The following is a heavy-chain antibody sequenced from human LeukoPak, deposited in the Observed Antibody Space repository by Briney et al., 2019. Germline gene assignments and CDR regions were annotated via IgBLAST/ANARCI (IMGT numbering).Heavy chain of an antibody. D-gene: IGHD1-26*01. CDR3: ARGQRSYFRAVDD. Sequence: SETLSLTXTVSGGSISSGSYYWSWIRQPAGKGLEWIGRIYTSGSTNYNPSLKSRVTISVDTSKNQFSLKLSSVTAADTAVYYCARGQRSYFRAVDDWGQGTLVTVSS. CDR1: GGSISSGSYY. V-gene: IGHV4-61*02. CDR2: IYTSGST. J-gene: IGHJ4*02.